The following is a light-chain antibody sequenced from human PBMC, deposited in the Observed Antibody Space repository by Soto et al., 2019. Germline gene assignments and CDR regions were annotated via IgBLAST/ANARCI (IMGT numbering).Light chain of an antibody. J-gene: IGLJ1*01. Sequence: QSVLTQPASVSGSPGQSITISCTGTSSDVGAYDYVSWYQHHPGKAPKLMIFEVSNRPSGVSNRFSGSKSGNTASLTISGLQAEDEADYHCCSYRSSSTLYVFGTGTKVTVL. V-gene: IGLV2-14*01. CDR1: SSDVGAYDY. CDR2: EVS. CDR3: CSYRSSSTLYV.